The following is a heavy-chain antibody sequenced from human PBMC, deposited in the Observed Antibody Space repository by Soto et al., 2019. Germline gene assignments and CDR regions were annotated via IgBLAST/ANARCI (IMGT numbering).Heavy chain of an antibody. V-gene: IGHV1-69*13. J-gene: IGHJ4*02. CDR1: GGTFSSYA. Sequence: ASVKVSCKASGGTFSSYAISWVRQAPGQGLEWMGGIIPIFGTANYAQKFQGRVTITADESTSTAYMELSSLRSEDTAVYYCASDFYCYNPTPLPTWGQGTLVTVSS. D-gene: IGHD2-21*01. CDR2: IIPIFGTA. CDR3: ASDFYCYNPTPLPT.